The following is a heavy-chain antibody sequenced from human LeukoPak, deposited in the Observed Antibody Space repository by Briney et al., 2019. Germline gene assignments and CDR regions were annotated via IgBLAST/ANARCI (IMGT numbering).Heavy chain of an antibody. CDR3: ARVMAVDDAFDI. J-gene: IGHJ3*02. CDR2: IYTSGST. D-gene: IGHD5-24*01. V-gene: IGHV4-4*07. CDR1: GGSISSHY. Sequence: SETLSLTCTDSGGSISSHYWSWIRQPAGKGLHWIGRIYTSGSTNYNPSLKSRVTMSVDTSKNQFSLKLSSVTAADTAVYYCARVMAVDDAFDIWGQGTMVTVSS.